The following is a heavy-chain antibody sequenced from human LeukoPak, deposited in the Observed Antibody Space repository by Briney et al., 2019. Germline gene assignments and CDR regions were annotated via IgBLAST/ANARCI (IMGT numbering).Heavy chain of an antibody. J-gene: IGHJ4*02. Sequence: GSSVKVSCKSSGGSFRAISWVRQAPGQGLEWMGGIIPVFGTSNYAQKFQGRITLTADESTATAYLELRGLKSEDTAMYYCARDAGNYGSGSYRDFWGQSTRVTVSS. CDR3: ARDAGNYGSGSYRDF. V-gene: IGHV1-69*01. D-gene: IGHD3-10*01. CDR2: IIPVFGTS. CDR1: GGSFRA.